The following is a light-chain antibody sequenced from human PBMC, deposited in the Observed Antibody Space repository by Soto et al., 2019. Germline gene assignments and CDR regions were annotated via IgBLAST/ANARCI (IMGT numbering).Light chain of an antibody. CDR1: IDDVGAYNY. CDR3: SSYTSTYSLV. V-gene: IGLV2-14*03. Sequence: QSALTQPASGKGSPGQSITISCTGTIDDVGAYNYVSWYQQRPGSAPQLIMYDVNNRPSGASHRFSGSKSGHTAYLTISGLQSDDEANYHCSSYTSTYSLVFGTGTKVTVL. J-gene: IGLJ1*01. CDR2: DVN.